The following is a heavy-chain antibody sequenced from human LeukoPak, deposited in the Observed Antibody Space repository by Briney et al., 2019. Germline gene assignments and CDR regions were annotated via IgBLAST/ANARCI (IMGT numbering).Heavy chain of an antibody. J-gene: IGHJ4*02. CDR3: TRDYVTPGTTGTTSPLDH. CDR1: GFSFGTFA. V-gene: IGHV3-23*01. CDR2: IIESGNDK. D-gene: IGHD1-7*01. Sequence: GGSLRLSCAASGFSFGTFAMSWVRQAPGKGLEWVSGIIESGNDKHYADSVKGRFTISRDNFKDTLYLQMNSLRADDMAVYYCTRDYVTPGTTGTTSPLDHWGQGILVTVSS.